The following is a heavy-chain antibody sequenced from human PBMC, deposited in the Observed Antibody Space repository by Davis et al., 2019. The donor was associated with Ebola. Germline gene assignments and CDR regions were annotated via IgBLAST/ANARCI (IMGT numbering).Heavy chain of an antibody. V-gene: IGHV3-23*01. J-gene: IGHJ6*02. Sequence: GESLKISCAASGFTFSSYAMRWVRQAPGKGLEWVSAISGSGGSTYYADSVKGRFTISRDNSKNTLYLQMNSLRAEDTAVYSCAKRGGFGERYYYYYGMDVWGQGTTVTVSS. CDR3: AKRGGFGERYYYYYGMDV. CDR1: GFTFSSYA. D-gene: IGHD3-10*01. CDR2: ISGSGGST.